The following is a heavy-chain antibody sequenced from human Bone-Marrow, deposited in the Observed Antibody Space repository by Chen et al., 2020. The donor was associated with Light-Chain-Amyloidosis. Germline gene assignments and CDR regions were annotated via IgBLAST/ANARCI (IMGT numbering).Heavy chain of an antibody. Sequence: EVQLVESGGGLVQPGGSLRLSWAASGFTFSSYWMSWVRQAPGKGLEWVANIKQDGSEKYYVDSVKGRFTISRDNAKNSLYLQMNSLRAEDTAVYYCARDGATDAFDIWGQGTMVTVSS. CDR3: ARDGATDAFDI. V-gene: IGHV3-7*05. CDR1: GFTFSSYW. J-gene: IGHJ3*02. D-gene: IGHD2-15*01. CDR2: IKQDGSEK.